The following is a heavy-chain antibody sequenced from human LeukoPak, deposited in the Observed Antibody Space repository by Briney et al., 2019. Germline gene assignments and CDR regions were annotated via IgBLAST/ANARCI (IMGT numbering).Heavy chain of an antibody. Sequence: GASVKVSCKASGGTFSSYAISWVRQAPGQGLEWMGRIIPILGIANYAQKFQGRVTITADKSTSTAYMELSSLRSEDTAVYYRADCSSTSCYVDYYYGMDVWGKGTTVTVSS. CDR3: ADCSSTSCYVDYYYGMDV. V-gene: IGHV1-69*04. CDR1: GGTFSSYA. CDR2: IIPILGIA. J-gene: IGHJ6*04. D-gene: IGHD2-2*01.